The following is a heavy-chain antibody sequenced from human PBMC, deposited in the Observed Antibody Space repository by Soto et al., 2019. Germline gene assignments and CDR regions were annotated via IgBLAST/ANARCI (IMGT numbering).Heavy chain of an antibody. D-gene: IGHD6-13*01. CDR3: AKLIGQQLTAIVDY. Sequence: QVQLVESGGGVVQPGRSLRLSCAASGFTFSSYGMHWVRQAPGKGLEWVAVISYDGSTKYYADSVKGRFTISRDNSKNTLYLQMNSLRAEDTAVYYCAKLIGQQLTAIVDYWGQGTLVTVSS. J-gene: IGHJ4*02. V-gene: IGHV3-30*18. CDR2: ISYDGSTK. CDR1: GFTFSSYG.